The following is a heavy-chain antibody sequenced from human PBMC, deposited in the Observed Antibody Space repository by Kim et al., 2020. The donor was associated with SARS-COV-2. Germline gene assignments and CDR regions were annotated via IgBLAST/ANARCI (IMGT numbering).Heavy chain of an antibody. Sequence: GGSLRLSCAASGFTVSSNYMSWVRQAPGKGLEWVSVIYSGGSTYYADSVKGIFTISRDNSKNTLYLQMNSLRAEDTAVYYCARGLGIVVPAALDYWGQGTLVTVSS. CDR2: IYSGGST. V-gene: IGHV3-66*01. CDR3: ARGLGIVVPAALDY. D-gene: IGHD2-2*01. CDR1: GFTVSSNY. J-gene: IGHJ4*02.